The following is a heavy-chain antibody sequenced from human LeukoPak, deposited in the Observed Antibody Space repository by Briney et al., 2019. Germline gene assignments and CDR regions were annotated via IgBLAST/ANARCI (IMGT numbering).Heavy chain of an antibody. V-gene: IGHV3-7*01. D-gene: IGHD3-10*01. Sequence: PGGSLRLSCAASGFIFSNYWMTWVRQAPGKGLEWVANISPDGNMKFHVDSVKGRFISSRDNAEKSLYLQMNSLSAEDTAVYYCARDLAPDGSGIYYDAFDIWGQGTTVTVSS. CDR2: ISPDGNMK. CDR3: ARDLAPDGSGIYYDAFDI. CDR1: GFIFSNYW. J-gene: IGHJ3*02.